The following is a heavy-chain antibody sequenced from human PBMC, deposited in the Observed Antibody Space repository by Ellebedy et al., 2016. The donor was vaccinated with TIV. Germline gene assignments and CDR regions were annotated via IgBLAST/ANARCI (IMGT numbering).Heavy chain of an antibody. J-gene: IGHJ4*02. V-gene: IGHV1-3*01. CDR2: INGGNGNT. D-gene: IGHD2-15*01. Sequence: ASVKVSCKASGYTFTSYAMHWVRQAPGQRLEWMGWINGGNGNTKYSQQFQGRVTLTRDTSASTAYMELSNLRSADTAVYYCARDLGIASLWGQGTLVTVSS. CDR3: ARDLGIASL. CDR1: GYTFTSYA.